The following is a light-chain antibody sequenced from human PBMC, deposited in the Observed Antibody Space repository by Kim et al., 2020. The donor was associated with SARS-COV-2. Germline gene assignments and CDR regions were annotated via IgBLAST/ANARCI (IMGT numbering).Light chain of an antibody. CDR1: QSVSSY. CDR2: GAS. CDR3: QQSYSTPYT. J-gene: IGKJ2*01. V-gene: IGKV1-39*01. Sequence: SASVGDRVTITCRASQSVSSYLNWYQQKPGKAPKLLIFGASSLQSGVPSRFNGRESGTDFTLIITSLQPEDFASYYCQQSYSTPYTFGRGTKLEIK.